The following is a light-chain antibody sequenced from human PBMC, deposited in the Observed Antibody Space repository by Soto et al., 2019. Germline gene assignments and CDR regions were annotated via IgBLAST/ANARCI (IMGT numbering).Light chain of an antibody. Sequence: QSALTQPASVSGAPGQSITVSCTGTSSDVGGYNYVSWYQQYPGKVQRLMNYEVNNRPSGVSNRFSGSKSGNTASLTFFGLQAEDEADYYCSSYRRGSTYVFGTGTKVTVL. CDR3: SSYRRGSTYV. CDR1: SSDVGGYNY. CDR2: EVN. J-gene: IGLJ1*01. V-gene: IGLV2-14*01.